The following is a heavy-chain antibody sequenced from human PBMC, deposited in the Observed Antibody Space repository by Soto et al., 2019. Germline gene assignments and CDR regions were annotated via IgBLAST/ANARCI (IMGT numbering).Heavy chain of an antibody. D-gene: IGHD6-6*01. V-gene: IGHV1-69*13. J-gene: IGHJ5*02. Sequence: SVKVSCKASGGTFSSYAISWVRQAPGQGLEWMGGIIPIFGTANYAQKFQGRVTITADESTSTAYVELSSLRSEDTAVYYCARSPEKGLRLTQAFDPWGQGTLVTVSS. CDR2: IIPIFGTA. CDR3: ARSPEKGLRLTQAFDP. CDR1: GGTFSSYA.